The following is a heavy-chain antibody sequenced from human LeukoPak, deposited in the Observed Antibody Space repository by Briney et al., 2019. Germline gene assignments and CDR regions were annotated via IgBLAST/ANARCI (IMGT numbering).Heavy chain of an antibody. Sequence: SVKVSCKASGGTFSSYAISWVRQAPGQGLEWMGGIIPIFGTANYAQKFQGRVTITADKSTSTAYMELSSLRSEDTAVYYCARGLATVVTTQAFDIWGQGTMVTVSS. D-gene: IGHD4-23*01. J-gene: IGHJ3*02. CDR1: GGTFSSYA. CDR2: IIPIFGTA. CDR3: ARGLATVVTTQAFDI. V-gene: IGHV1-69*06.